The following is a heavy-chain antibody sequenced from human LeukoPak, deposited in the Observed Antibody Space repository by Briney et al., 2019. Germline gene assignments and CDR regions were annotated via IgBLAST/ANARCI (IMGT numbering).Heavy chain of an antibody. CDR1: GFTSGDYA. V-gene: IGHV3-49*04. CDR3: TSAVDCSGGSCYSYYYGMDV. D-gene: IGHD2-15*01. Sequence: GGSLRLSCTAPGFTSGDYAISWVRQAPGRGREWVGFIRRKAYGGTTEYAASVKGRFTISRDDSKSIAYLQMNSLKTEDTAVYYCTSAVDCSGGSCYSYYYGMDVWGQGTTVTVSS. J-gene: IGHJ6*02. CDR2: IRRKAYGGTT.